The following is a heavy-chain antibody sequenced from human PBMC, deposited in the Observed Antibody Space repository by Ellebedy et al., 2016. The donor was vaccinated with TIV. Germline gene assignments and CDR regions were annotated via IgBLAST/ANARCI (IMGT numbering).Heavy chain of an antibody. CDR2: IRQDGKEK. CDR1: GFSFSDYW. V-gene: IGHV3-7*01. D-gene: IGHD6-19*01. Sequence: GESLKISCGASGFSFSDYWMSWVRQAPGKGLEWVANIRQDGKEKYYVDSVKGRFTISRDDAQNLLYLQMNSLSDDDTGVYFCARDARVAGSLDYWGQGTLVTASS. J-gene: IGHJ4*02. CDR3: ARDARVAGSLDY.